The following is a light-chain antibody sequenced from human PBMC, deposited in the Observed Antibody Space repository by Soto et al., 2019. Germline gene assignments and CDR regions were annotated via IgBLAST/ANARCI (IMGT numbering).Light chain of an antibody. V-gene: IGKV3-20*01. CDR2: ATS. CDR1: QSVSSIY. CDR3: QQYGSSPIT. Sequence: EIVLTQSPGTLSLSPGERATLSCRASQSVSSIYLAWYQQKPGQAPSLLIYATSSRATGIPDRFSGSGSGTDFGLTISRLEPEDFAVYYCQQYGSSPITLGQGTRLEIK. J-gene: IGKJ5*01.